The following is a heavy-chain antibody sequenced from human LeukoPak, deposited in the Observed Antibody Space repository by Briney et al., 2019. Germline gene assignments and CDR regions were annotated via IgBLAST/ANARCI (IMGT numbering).Heavy chain of an antibody. CDR2: ISLTGGST. V-gene: IGHV3-23*01. Sequence: GGSLRLSCAASGFTFSNYAMSWARQAPGKGPEWVSIISLTGGSTYYADSVKGRFTISRDNSKNTLYLHINSLRAEDTARYYCVRRGSYFDYWGQGTLVAVSS. CDR1: GFTFSNYA. CDR3: VRRGSYFDY. D-gene: IGHD6-6*01. J-gene: IGHJ4*02.